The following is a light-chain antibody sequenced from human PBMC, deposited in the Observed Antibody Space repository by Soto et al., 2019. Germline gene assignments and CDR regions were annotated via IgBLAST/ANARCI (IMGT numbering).Light chain of an antibody. CDR2: DAS. Sequence: DIQMTQSPSSLSASVGDRVTITCQASQDISNYLSWYQQKPGEAPQLLIYDASNLETGVPSRLSGSGSGTDFTFTISSLQPEDIATYYCQQYDNLPLTFGQGTKLEIK. CDR3: QQYDNLPLT. V-gene: IGKV1-33*01. J-gene: IGKJ2*01. CDR1: QDISNY.